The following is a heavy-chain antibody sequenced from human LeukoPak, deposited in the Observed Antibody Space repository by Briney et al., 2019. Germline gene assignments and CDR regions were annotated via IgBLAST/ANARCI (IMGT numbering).Heavy chain of an antibody. J-gene: IGHJ6*02. V-gene: IGHV4-39*01. D-gene: IGHD2-21*02. CDR1: GGSISGSSYY. Sequence: KPSETLSLPCTVSGGSISGSSYYCGWIRQPPGKGLEWIGSIYYSGSTYYNPSLKSRVTISVDTSKNQFSLKLSSVTAADTAVYYCARRRTMVVTAPAYYYYGMDVWGQGTTVTVSS. CDR3: ARRRTMVVTAPAYYYYGMDV. CDR2: IYYSGST.